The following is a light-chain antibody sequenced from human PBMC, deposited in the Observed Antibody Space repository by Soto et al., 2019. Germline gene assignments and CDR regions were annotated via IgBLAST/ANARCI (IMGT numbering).Light chain of an antibody. Sequence: QSVLTQPASVSRSPGQSVTISCTGTSSDVVSYNLVSWYQQHPGKVPKLMIYEGSKRPSGVSYRFSGSKSGNTASLTISGLQAEDEADYYCYSYAGSDTSYVFGTGTKLTVL. CDR1: SSDVVSYNL. J-gene: IGLJ1*01. CDR2: EGS. CDR3: YSYAGSDTSYV. V-gene: IGLV2-23*01.